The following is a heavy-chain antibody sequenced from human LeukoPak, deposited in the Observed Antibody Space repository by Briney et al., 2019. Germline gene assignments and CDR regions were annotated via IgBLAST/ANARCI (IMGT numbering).Heavy chain of an antibody. D-gene: IGHD1-26*01. J-gene: IGHJ3*02. CDR3: ARDGQWELPGVAFDI. V-gene: IGHV4-61*08. CDR1: KDPIISFDHS. CDR2: IYYSGST. Sequence: SETLSLTCDVSKDPIISFDHSWSWIRQPPGKGLEWIGYIYYSGSTNYNPSLKSRVTISVDTSKNQFSLKLSSVTAADTAVYYCARDGQWELPGVAFDIWGQGTMVTVSS.